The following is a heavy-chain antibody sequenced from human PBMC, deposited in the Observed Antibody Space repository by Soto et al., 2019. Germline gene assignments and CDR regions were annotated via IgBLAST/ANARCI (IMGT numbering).Heavy chain of an antibody. CDR2: IFESGSA. D-gene: IGHD1-26*01. J-gene: IGHJ4*02. CDR3: GRRWGSYSARNGAVGSCDY. CDR1: GDSIYSSTYY. Sequence: SETLSLTCYVSGDSIYSSTYYWGWIRQPPGKGLEWIANIFESGSAYDNPSLKSRVTISMDTSRNEFSLKLSSVTAADTAVYYCGRRWGSYSARNGAVGSCDYCRQGTWVTVSS. V-gene: IGHV4-39*01.